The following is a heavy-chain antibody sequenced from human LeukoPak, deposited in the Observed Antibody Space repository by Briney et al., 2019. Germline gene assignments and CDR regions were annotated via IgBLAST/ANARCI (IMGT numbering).Heavy chain of an antibody. V-gene: IGHV3-74*01. J-gene: IGHJ4*02. CDR2: INSDGSST. CDR1: GFTFSSYW. D-gene: IGHD1-26*01. Sequence: GGSLRLSCAASGFTFSSYWMHWVRQAPGKGLVWVSRINSDGSSTSYADSVKGRFTISRDNAKNTLYLQMNSLRAEDTAVYYCAKEGELLHPDDYWGQGTLVTVSS. CDR3: AKEGELLHPDDY.